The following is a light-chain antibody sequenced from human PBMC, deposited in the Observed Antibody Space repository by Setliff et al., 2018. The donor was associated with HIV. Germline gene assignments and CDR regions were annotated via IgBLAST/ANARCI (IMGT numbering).Light chain of an antibody. CDR1: SSDVGGYNY. CDR2: DVT. J-gene: IGLJ1*01. Sequence: QSALTQPASVSGSPGQSITISCTGTSSDVGGYNYASWYQQHPGKVPKLMIYDVTKRPSGSSNRFSGSKSGDTASLTISGLQAEDEADYYCSSFISSHIDVFGTGTKVTVL. CDR3: SSFISSHIDV. V-gene: IGLV2-14*03.